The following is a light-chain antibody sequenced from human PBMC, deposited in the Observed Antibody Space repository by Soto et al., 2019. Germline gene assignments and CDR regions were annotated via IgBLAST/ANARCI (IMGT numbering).Light chain of an antibody. CDR2: HVT. Sequence: QSALAQPASVSGSPGQSITISCTGTSSDIGHYDYVSWYQQHPGKAPKLMIYHVTYRPSGVSNRYSGSKSGNSASLTISGLQADDEADYYCCSLTTTHTYVFGTGTKVTVL. CDR3: CSLTTTHTYV. J-gene: IGLJ1*01. CDR1: SSDIGHYDY. V-gene: IGLV2-14*03.